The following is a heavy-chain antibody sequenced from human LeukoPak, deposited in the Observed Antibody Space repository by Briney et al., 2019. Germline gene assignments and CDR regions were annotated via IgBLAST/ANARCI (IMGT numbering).Heavy chain of an antibody. D-gene: IGHD5-12*01. CDR2: IYYSGST. V-gene: IGHV4-59*01. CDR3: ARQSVAARYYYMDV. Sequence: SETLSLTCTVSGGSISSYYWSWIRQPPGKGLEWIGYIYYSGSTNYNPSLKSRVTISVDTSKNQFSLKLSSVTAADTAVYYCARQSVAARYYYMDVWGKGTTVTVSS. J-gene: IGHJ6*03. CDR1: GGSISSYY.